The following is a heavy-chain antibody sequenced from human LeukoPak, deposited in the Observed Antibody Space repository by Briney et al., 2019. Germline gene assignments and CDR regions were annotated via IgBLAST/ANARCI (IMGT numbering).Heavy chain of an antibody. CDR2: ISGSGGST. V-gene: IGHV3-23*01. CDR3: ARVKAVEYSSTHAFDI. D-gene: IGHD6-6*01. Sequence: GGSLRLSCVASGFTFSSYAMSWVRQAPGKGLEWVSAISGSGGSTYYADSVKGRFTISRDNSKNTLYLQMNSLRAEDTAVYYCARVKAVEYSSTHAFDIWGQGTMVTVSS. J-gene: IGHJ3*02. CDR1: GFTFSSYA.